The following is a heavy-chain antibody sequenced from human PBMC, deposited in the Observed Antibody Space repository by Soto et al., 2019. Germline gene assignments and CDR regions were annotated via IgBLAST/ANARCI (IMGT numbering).Heavy chain of an antibody. CDR3: ARGLAGTLDY. CDR1: GGSFSGYY. CDR2: INHSGST. V-gene: IGHV4-34*01. J-gene: IGHJ4*02. Sequence: SETLSLTCAVYGGSFSGYYWSWIRQPPGKGLEWIGEINHSGSTNYNPSLKSRVTISVDTSKNQFSLKLSSVTAADTAVYYCARGLAGTLDYWGQGTLVTVSS.